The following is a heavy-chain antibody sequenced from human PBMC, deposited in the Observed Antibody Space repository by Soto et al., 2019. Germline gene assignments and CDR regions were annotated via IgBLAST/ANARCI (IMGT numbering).Heavy chain of an antibody. D-gene: IGHD5-12*01. CDR3: AHAPSAYGTFDY. V-gene: IGHV2-5*02. CDR2: IYWDDDK. CDR1: GLSLSTRGVS. J-gene: IGHJ4*02. Sequence: SGPTLVNPTQTLTLTCSFSGLSLSTRGVSVGWIRQPPGEALEWLALIYWDDDKRYSPPLKTRLSITKDTSKNQVVLTMTNMDPVDTGTYYCAHAPSAYGTFDYWGSGTLVTVSS.